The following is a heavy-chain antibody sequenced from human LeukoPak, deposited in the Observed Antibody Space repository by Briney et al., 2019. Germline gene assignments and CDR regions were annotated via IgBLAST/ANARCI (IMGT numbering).Heavy chain of an antibody. J-gene: IGHJ4*02. CDR2: INPNSGGT. V-gene: IGHV1-2*02. Sequence: ASVKVSCKASGYTFTGYYMHWVRQAPGQGLEWMGWINPNSGGTNYAQKFQGRVTMTRDTSISTAYMELSRLRSDDTAVYYCARGSIVGVTYFDYWGQGTLLTVSS. CDR3: ARGSIVGVTYFDY. D-gene: IGHD1-26*01. CDR1: GYTFTGYY.